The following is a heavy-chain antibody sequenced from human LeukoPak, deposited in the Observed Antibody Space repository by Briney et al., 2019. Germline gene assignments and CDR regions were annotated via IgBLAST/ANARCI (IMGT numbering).Heavy chain of an antibody. CDR1: GGTFSSYA. J-gene: IGHJ3*02. D-gene: IGHD4-17*01. Sequence: ASVKVSCKASGGTFSSYAISWVRQAPGQGLEWMGGIIPIYGTAHYAQKFQGRVTITADESTSTAYMELSSLRSEDTAVYYCAREGQDYGGAFDIWGQGTMVTVSS. V-gene: IGHV1-69*01. CDR3: AREGQDYGGAFDI. CDR2: IIPIYGTA.